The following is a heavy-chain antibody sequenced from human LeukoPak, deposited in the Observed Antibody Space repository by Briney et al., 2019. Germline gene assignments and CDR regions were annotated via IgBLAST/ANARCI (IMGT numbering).Heavy chain of an antibody. CDR3: ARVYDSSGYYPENWFDP. CDR2: IYTSGST. J-gene: IGHJ5*02. Sequence: PSETLSLTCTVSGGSIRSYYWSWIRQPAGKGLEWIGRIYTSGSTNYNPSLKSRVTISVDKSKNQFSLKLSSVTAADTAVYYCARVYDSSGYYPENWFDPWGQGTLVTVSS. D-gene: IGHD3-22*01. V-gene: IGHV4-4*07. CDR1: GGSIRSYY.